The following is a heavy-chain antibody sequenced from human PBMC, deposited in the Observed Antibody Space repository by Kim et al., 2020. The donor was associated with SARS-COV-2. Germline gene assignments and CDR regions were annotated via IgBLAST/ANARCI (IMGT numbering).Heavy chain of an antibody. J-gene: IGHJ6*02. V-gene: IGHV3-33*06. CDR3: AKPLQWAYYYGMDV. CDR1: GFTFSSYA. Sequence: GGSLRLSCAASGFTFSSYAMHWVRQAPGKGLEWVAVIWYDGSNKYYADSVKGRFTISRDNSKNTLYLQMNSLRAEDTAVYYCAKPLQWAYYYGMDVWGQGTTVTVSS. D-gene: IGHD6-19*01. CDR2: IWYDGSNK.